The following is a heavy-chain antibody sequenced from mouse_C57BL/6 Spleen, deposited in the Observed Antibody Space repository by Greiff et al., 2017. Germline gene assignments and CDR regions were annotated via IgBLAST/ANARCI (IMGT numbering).Heavy chain of an antibody. CDR3: ARVPYDYDWYFDV. CDR1: GFTFSDYY. D-gene: IGHD2-4*01. V-gene: IGHV5-16*01. CDR2: INYDGSST. J-gene: IGHJ1*03. Sequence: EVQRVESEGGLVQPGSSMKLSCTASGFTFSDYYMAWVRQVPEKGLEWVANINYDGSSTYYLDSLKSRFIISRDNAKNILYLQMSSLKSEDTATYYCARVPYDYDWYFDVWGTGTTVTVSS.